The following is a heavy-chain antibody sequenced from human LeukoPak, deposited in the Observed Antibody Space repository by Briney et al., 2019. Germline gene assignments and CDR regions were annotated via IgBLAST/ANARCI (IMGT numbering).Heavy chain of an antibody. CDR3: ARGTNYYGSGSYFDY. Sequence: SETLSLTCTVSGGSISSYYWSWIRQPAGKGLEWIGRIYTSGSTNYNPSLKSRVTMSVDTSKNQFSLKLSSVTAADTAVYYCARGTNYYGSGSYFDYWGQGTLVTVSS. V-gene: IGHV4-4*07. D-gene: IGHD3-10*01. J-gene: IGHJ4*02. CDR2: IYTSGST. CDR1: GGSISSYY.